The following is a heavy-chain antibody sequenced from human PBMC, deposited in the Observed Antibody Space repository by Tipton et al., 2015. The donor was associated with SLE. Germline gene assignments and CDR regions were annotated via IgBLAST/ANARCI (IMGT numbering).Heavy chain of an antibody. J-gene: IGHJ4*02. CDR3: AGALITSLDY. CDR2: ISYDGSNK. D-gene: IGHD1-20*01. V-gene: IGHV3-30*04. Sequence: EWVAVISYDGSNKYYADSVKGRFTISRDNSKNTLYLQMNSLRAEDTAVYYCAGALITSLDYWGQGTLVTVSS.